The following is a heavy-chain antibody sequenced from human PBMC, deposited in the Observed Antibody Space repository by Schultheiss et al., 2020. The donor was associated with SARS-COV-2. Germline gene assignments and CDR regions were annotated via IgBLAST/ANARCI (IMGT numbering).Heavy chain of an antibody. Sequence: SCKASGYTFPGYYMHWVRQAPGKGLEWVAVIWYDGSNKYYADSVKGRFTISRDNAKNALYLQMNSLRAEDTAVYYCARGGVEVATDVYYFDYWGQGTLVTVSS. CDR1: GYTFPGYY. D-gene: IGHD2-2*01. J-gene: IGHJ4*02. V-gene: IGHV3-33*01. CDR3: ARGGVEVATDVYYFDY. CDR2: IWYDGSNK.